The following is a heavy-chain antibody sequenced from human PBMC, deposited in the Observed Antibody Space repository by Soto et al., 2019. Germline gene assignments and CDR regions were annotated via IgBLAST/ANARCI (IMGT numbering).Heavy chain of an antibody. CDR1: GGTFSSYA. Sequence: ASVKVSCKASGGTFSSYAISWVRQAPGQGLEWMGGIIPIFGTANYAQKFQGSVTINADESTSTVYMVLSSLRSEDTAVYYCARGTAMVTIDYWGQGTLVTVSS. CDR3: ARGTAMVTIDY. J-gene: IGHJ4*02. V-gene: IGHV1-69*13. D-gene: IGHD5-18*01. CDR2: IIPIFGTA.